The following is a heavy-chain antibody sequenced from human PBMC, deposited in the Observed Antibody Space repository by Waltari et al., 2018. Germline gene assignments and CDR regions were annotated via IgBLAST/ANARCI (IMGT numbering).Heavy chain of an antibody. CDR3: ARLRGSNDYVWGSYRYSYGMDV. CDR1: GGSISSSSYY. CDR2: IYYSGST. Sequence: QLQLQESGPGLVKPSETLSLTCTVSGGSISSSSYYWGWIRQPPGKGLERIGSIYYSGSTYYNPSLKSRVTISVDTSKNQFSLKLSSVTAADTAVYYCARLRGSNDYVWGSYRYSYGMDVWGQGTTVTVSS. D-gene: IGHD3-16*02. J-gene: IGHJ6*02. V-gene: IGHV4-39*01.